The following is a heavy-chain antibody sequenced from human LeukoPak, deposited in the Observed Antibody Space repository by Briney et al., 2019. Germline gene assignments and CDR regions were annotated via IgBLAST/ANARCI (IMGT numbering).Heavy chain of an antibody. V-gene: IGHV3-21*01. CDR1: GFTFSSYS. CDR2: ISSSSSYI. D-gene: IGHD5-18*01. CDR3: ARGKDTAMVTFDY. Sequence: PGGPLRLSCAASGFTFSSYSMNWVRQAPGKGLEWVSSISSSSSYIYYADSVKGRFTISRDNAKNSLYLQMNSLRAEDTAVYYCARGKDTAMVTFDYWGQGTLVTVSS. J-gene: IGHJ4*02.